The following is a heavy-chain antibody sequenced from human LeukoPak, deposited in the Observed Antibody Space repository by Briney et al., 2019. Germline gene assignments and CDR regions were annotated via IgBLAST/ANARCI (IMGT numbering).Heavy chain of an antibody. CDR3: ARGGYDLGYYFDY. CDR1: GGTFSSYA. J-gene: IGHJ4*02. CDR2: IIPILGIA. Sequence: SVKVSCKASGGTFSSYAISWVRQAPGQGLEWMGRIIPILGIANYAQKFQGRVTITADKSTSTAYMELSSLRSEDTAVYYCARGGYDLGYYFDYWGQGTLVTVSS. V-gene: IGHV1-69*04. D-gene: IGHD5-12*01.